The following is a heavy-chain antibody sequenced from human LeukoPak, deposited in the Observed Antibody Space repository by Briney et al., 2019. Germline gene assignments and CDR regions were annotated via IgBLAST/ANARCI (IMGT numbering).Heavy chain of an antibody. Sequence: PSETLSLTCTVSSCSIRSSSYNWGWIRQPPGKGLEWIGSINYSGSTYYNPSLKSRVAIAVDTSKNQYSLNLSSVTATDTAVYYCERHWAAGDFDYWGQGTLVTVSS. CDR2: INYSGST. V-gene: IGHV4-39*01. D-gene: IGHD6-13*01. CDR1: SCSIRSSSYN. J-gene: IGHJ4*02. CDR3: ERHWAAGDFDY.